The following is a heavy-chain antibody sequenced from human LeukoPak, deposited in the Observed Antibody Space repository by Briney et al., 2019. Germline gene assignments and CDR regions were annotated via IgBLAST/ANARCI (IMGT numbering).Heavy chain of an antibody. CDR3: ARHSDVIGAI. D-gene: IGHD3-10*01. CDR2: IYPRDSDT. Sequence: RGESLKISCKVSGYTFTHQWIGWVRQQSGSGLEWMGIIYPRDSDTRYSPSFQGHVSISADTSINTAYLEWSRLEASDTAIYYCARHSDVIGAIWGQGTLVTVSS. J-gene: IGHJ4*02. CDR1: GYTFTHQW. V-gene: IGHV5-51*01.